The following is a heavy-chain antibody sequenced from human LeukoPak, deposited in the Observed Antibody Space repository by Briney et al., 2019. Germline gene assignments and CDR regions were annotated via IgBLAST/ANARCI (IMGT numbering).Heavy chain of an antibody. CDR2: IYYSGST. Sequence: PSETLSLTCTVSGGSISSYYWSWIRQPPGKGLEWIGHIYYSGSTNYNPSLKSRVTISVDTSKNQFSLKLSSVTAADTAVYYCAGGGNYDILTGYQGYWGQGTLVTVSS. D-gene: IGHD3-9*01. CDR1: GGSISSYY. V-gene: IGHV4-59*01. J-gene: IGHJ4*02. CDR3: AGGGNYDILTGYQGY.